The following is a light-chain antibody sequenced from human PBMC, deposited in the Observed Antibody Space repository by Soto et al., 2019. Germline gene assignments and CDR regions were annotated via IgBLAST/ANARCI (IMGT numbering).Light chain of an antibody. Sequence: DIQMTQSPSSLSASVGDRVTITCRASQSISSSLNWYQQKPGKAPKVLIYAASSLQSGVPSRFSGSGSGTDFTLTISSLQPEDFATYYCKQSYSTPAFGGGTKVEIK. CDR3: KQSYSTPA. CDR2: AAS. J-gene: IGKJ4*01. V-gene: IGKV1-39*01. CDR1: QSISSS.